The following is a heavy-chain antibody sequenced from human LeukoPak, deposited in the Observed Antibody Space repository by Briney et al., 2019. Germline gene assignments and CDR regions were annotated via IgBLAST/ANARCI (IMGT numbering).Heavy chain of an antibody. Sequence: GGSLRLSCAASGLHFNDYNMNWVRQAPGKGPEWLTYITNTGRTVHYVDSVKGRFTISRDNAKNSLYLQMNSLTTDDTAIYYCARPHTTNWPNDAFDLWGQGTLVTVSS. D-gene: IGHD1-14*01. V-gene: IGHV3-48*01. CDR2: ITNTGRTV. CDR3: ARPHTTNWPNDAFDL. CDR1: GLHFNDYN. J-gene: IGHJ3*01.